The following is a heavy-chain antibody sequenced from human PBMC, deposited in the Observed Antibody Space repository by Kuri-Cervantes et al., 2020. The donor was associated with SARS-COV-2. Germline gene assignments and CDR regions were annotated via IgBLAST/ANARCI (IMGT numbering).Heavy chain of an antibody. J-gene: IGHJ2*01. CDR3: AKDSPEIVVVPAAPLYFDL. CDR2: IYSGGST. Sequence: GESLKISCAASGFTVSSNYMSWVRQAPGKGLEWVSVIYSGGSTYYADSVKGRFTISRDNSKNTLYLQMNSLRAEDTAVYYCAKDSPEIVVVPAAPLYFDLWGRGTPVTVSS. D-gene: IGHD2-2*01. V-gene: IGHV3-53*01. CDR1: GFTVSSNY.